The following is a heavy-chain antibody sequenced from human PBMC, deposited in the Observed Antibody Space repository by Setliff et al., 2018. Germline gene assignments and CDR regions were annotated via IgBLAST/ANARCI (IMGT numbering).Heavy chain of an antibody. CDR2: IYHNGNT. D-gene: IGHD5-18*01. J-gene: IGHJ6*02. V-gene: IGHV4-59*01. Sequence: SETPVLTCTVSGGSISPYFWSWIRQPPGKGLEWIGYIYHNGNTNFNPSLKTRVTMSVDTSKNQFALNLRSVTAADAAVYYCVRDRTAYSYGLDVLGQGTTVTVSS. CDR3: VRDRTAYSYGLDV. CDR1: GGSISPYF.